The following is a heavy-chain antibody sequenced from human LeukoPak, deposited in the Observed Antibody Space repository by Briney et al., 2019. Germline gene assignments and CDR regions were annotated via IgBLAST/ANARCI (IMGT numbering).Heavy chain of an antibody. CDR1: GFTFDDYA. V-gene: IGHV3-9*01. CDR3: AKEVDKVQV. J-gene: IGHJ3*01. Sequence: GGPLRLSCAASGFTFDDYAMHWVRQAPGKGLEWVSGISWNSGSIGYADSVKGRFTISRDNAKNSLFLQMNSLRAEDTALYYWAKEVDKVQVWGRGTRVSVSS. CDR2: ISWNSGSI. D-gene: IGHD3-22*01.